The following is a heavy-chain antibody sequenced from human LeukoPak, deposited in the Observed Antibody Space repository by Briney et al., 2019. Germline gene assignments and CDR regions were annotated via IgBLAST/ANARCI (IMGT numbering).Heavy chain of an antibody. CDR1: GFTFSSYW. CDR2: INSDGSST. CDR3: ARVQVHPPNGLDI. D-gene: IGHD2-8*01. J-gene: IGHJ3*02. V-gene: IGHV3-74*01. Sequence: GGSLRLSCAASGFTFSSYWMHWVRQAPGKGLVWVSRINSDGSSTSYADAVKGRFTISRDNAKNTAYLQMNSLRAEDTAVYYCARVQVHPPNGLDIWGQGTMVTVSS.